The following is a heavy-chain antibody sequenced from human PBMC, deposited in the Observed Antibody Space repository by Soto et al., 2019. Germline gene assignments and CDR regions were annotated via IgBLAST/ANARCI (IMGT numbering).Heavy chain of an antibody. CDR3: ARAVVVAARRYYFDY. J-gene: IGHJ4*02. V-gene: IGHV5-51*01. D-gene: IGHD2-21*02. CDR2: IYPGDSKT. CDR1: GYSFPNYW. Sequence: PGESLKISCKGSGYSFPNYWIGWVRQMPGKGLEWMGIIYPGDSKTTYSPSFQGQVTLSADKSISTAYLQWSSLKASDTAMYYCARAVVVAARRYYFDYWGQGTLVTSPQ.